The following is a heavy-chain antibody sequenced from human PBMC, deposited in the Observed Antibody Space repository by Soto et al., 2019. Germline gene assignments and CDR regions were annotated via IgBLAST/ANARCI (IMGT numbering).Heavy chain of an antibody. D-gene: IGHD3-3*01. CDR1: GYTFTGYY. Sequence: SVQVSCKASGYTFTGYYMHWVRQAPGQGLEWMGWINPNSGGTNYAQKFQGRVTMTRDTSISTAYMELSRLRSDDTAVYYCARDIRQYYNFWGGYYGYYDYGLDGWGQGTTLTVAS. J-gene: IGHJ6*02. CDR2: INPNSGGT. CDR3: ARDIRQYYNFWGGYYGYYDYGLDG. V-gene: IGHV1-2*02.